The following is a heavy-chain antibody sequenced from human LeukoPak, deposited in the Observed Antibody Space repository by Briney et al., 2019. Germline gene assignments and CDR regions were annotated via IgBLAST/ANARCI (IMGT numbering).Heavy chain of an antibody. D-gene: IGHD2-15*01. CDR1: GGSISSYY. V-gene: IGHV4-59*08. Sequence: PSETLSLTCTVSGGSISSYYWSWIRQPPGKGLEWIGYIYYSGSTNYNPSLKSRVTISVDTSKNQFSLKLSSVTAADTAVYYCARLTEFGYCSGGSCYSYYYYGMDVWGQGTTVTVSS. J-gene: IGHJ6*02. CDR3: ARLTEFGYCSGGSCYSYYYYGMDV. CDR2: IYYSGST.